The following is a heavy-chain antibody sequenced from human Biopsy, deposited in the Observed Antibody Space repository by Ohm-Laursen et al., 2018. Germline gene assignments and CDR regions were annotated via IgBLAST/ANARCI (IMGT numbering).Heavy chain of an antibody. CDR1: VGSFTCHY. Sequence: SVTLSLTCTVPVGSFTCHYWSWIRQPPGKGLEWIGHISYTGYTSYNASLKSRVTISVDTSRNHFSLRLSSLTAADTAVYYCARGSNDFGGLYFPRWGQGTLLTVSS. CDR2: ISYTGYT. V-gene: IGHV4-59*11. D-gene: IGHD4-23*01. J-gene: IGHJ4*02. CDR3: ARGSNDFGGLYFPR.